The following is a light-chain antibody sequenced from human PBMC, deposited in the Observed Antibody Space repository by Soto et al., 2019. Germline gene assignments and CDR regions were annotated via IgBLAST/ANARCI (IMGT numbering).Light chain of an antibody. V-gene: IGLV1-47*01. CDR1: SSNIGGNF. Sequence: QGVQVHPASGSGTPGRTVTIACSGSSSNIGGNFVSWFLLLPGSAPKLLVYRNDQWPSGVPGRFSGSKSGTSASLAINGLPSEDEADSYCASWDDSLNGFVFGTGTKVTVL. CDR3: ASWDDSLNGFV. CDR2: RND. J-gene: IGLJ1*01.